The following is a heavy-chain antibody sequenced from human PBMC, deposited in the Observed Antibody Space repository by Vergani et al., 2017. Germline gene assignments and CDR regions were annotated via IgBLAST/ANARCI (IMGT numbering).Heavy chain of an antibody. CDR1: NDSVSNTFYY. Sequence: QVQLQESGPGLVKPSETLSLTCTVSNDSVSNTFYYWGWIRQTPGKGLEWIGSIYYSGSTYYNPSLKSRVTISVDTSKNQFSLKLSSVTAADTAVYYCARHRIIVVVPAAPGWFDPWGQGTLVTVSS. D-gene: IGHD2-2*01. CDR3: ARHRIIVVVPAAPGWFDP. J-gene: IGHJ5*02. V-gene: IGHV4-39*01. CDR2: IYYSGST.